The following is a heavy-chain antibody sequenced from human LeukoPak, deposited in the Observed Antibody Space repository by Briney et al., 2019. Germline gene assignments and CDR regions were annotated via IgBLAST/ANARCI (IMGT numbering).Heavy chain of an antibody. D-gene: IGHD3-3*01. CDR3: ARDHDFLSGHSRRDFDY. CDR1: GYTFNDYT. V-gene: IGHV7-4-1*04. Sequence: ASVKVSCKASGYTFNDYTMNWVRQAPGQGLEWMGWINTKTGNPTYARGFTGRFVFSLDTSVSVAYLQINGLEADDTAMYYYARDHDFLSGHSRRDFDYWGQGTLVTVSS. J-gene: IGHJ4*02. CDR2: INTKTGNP.